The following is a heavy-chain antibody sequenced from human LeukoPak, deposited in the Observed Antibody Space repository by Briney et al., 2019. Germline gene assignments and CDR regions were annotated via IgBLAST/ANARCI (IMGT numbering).Heavy chain of an antibody. CDR2: IYYSGST. J-gene: IGHJ3*02. CDR1: GGSISGSSYY. CDR3: ARGKWRWLQSDTGAFDI. Sequence: SETLSLTCTVSGGSISGSSYYWGWIRQPPGKGLEWIGSIYYSGSTYYNPSLKSRVTISVDTSKNQFSLKLNSVTATDTAVYYCARGKWRWLQSDTGAFDIWGQGTMVTVSS. D-gene: IGHD5-24*01. V-gene: IGHV4-39*02.